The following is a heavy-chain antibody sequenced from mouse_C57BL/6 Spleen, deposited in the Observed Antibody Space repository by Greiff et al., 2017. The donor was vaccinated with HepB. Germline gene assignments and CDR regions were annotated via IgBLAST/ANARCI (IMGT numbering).Heavy chain of an antibody. V-gene: IGHV1-42*01. Sequence: VHVKQSGPELVKPGASVKISCKASGYSFTGYYMNWVKQSPEKSLEWIGEINPSTGGTTYNQKFKAKATLTVDKSSSTAYMQLKSLTSEDSAVYYCARSYGNYGFDYWGQGTTLTVSS. D-gene: IGHD2-1*01. CDR1: GYSFTGYY. J-gene: IGHJ2*01. CDR2: INPSTGGT. CDR3: ARSYGNYGFDY.